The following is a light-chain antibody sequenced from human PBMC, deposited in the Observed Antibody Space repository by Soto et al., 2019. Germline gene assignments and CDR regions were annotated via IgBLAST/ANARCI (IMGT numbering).Light chain of an antibody. CDR3: QQYDSYSNT. V-gene: IGKV1-5*01. CDR1: QPIRDW. J-gene: IGKJ1*01. CDR2: DAT. Sequence: DVQLIQSPSNLSASIGDRVTITCRVSQPIRDWVAWYQQKPGKAPKLLIYDATSSDSGVPSRFSGSGSETEFTLTISSLQPGDFATYYCQQYDSYSNTFGQGTRVEL.